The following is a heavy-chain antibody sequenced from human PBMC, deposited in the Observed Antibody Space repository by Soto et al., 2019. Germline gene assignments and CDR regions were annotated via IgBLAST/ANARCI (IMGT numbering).Heavy chain of an antibody. CDR3: AGPSGYCSSTSWSQHFYYYGMDV. V-gene: IGHV1-3*01. CDR2: INAGNGNT. D-gene: IGHD2-2*01. Sequence: RLEWMGWINAGNGNTKYSQKFQGRVTITRDTSASTAYMELSSLRSEDTAVYYCAGPSGYCSSTSWSQHFYYYGMDVWCQGLTVTVSS. J-gene: IGHJ6*02.